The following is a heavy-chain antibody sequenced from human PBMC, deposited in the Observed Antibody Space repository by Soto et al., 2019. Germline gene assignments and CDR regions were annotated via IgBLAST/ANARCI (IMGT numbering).Heavy chain of an antibody. Sequence: QVQLVQSGAEVKKPGASVKVSCKVSGYIFITYGMHWLRQAPGQGLEWMGWINTDDGNTRYSQKFQGRVTITRDTSASTAYMELSSLRSEDTAVYYCARPVSGGNYFFDYWGQGTLVTVSS. CDR1: GYIFITYG. V-gene: IGHV1-3*04. CDR2: INTDDGNT. CDR3: ARPVSGGNYFFDY. D-gene: IGHD1-1*01. J-gene: IGHJ4*02.